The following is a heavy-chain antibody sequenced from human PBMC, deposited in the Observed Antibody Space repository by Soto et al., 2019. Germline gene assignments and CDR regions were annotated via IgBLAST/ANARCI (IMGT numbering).Heavy chain of an antibody. J-gene: IGHJ4*02. D-gene: IGHD3-10*01. CDR3: ARVLGSGSYEDY. Sequence: GGSLRLSCAASGFTFSSYEMNWVRQAPGKGLEWVSYISSSGSSIYYADSVKGQFTISRDNAKNSLYLQMNSLRAEDTAVYYCARVLGSGSYEDYWGQGTLVTVSS. CDR1: GFTFSSYE. V-gene: IGHV3-48*03. CDR2: ISSSGSSI.